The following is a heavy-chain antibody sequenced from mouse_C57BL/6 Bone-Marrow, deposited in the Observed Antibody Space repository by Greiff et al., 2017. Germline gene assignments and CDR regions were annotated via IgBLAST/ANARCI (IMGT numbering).Heavy chain of an antibody. CDR3: ARSRWLLRDYAMDY. D-gene: IGHD2-3*01. CDR2: IYIGNGYT. V-gene: IGHV1-58*01. CDR1: GYTFTSYG. J-gene: IGHJ4*01. Sequence: LVRPGSSVKMSCKTSGYTFTSYGINWVKQRPGQGLEWIGYIYIGNGYTEYNEKFKGKATLTSDTSSSTAYMQLSSLTSEDSAIYFCARSRWLLRDYAMDYWGQGTSVTVSS.